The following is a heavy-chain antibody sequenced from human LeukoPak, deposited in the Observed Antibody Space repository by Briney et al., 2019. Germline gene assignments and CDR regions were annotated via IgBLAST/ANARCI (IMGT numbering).Heavy chain of an antibody. Sequence: GGSLRLSCAASGFTFSNFSMNWVRQAPGKGLEWVSSISSRSSYIYYADSLKGRVTISRDNAKNSLYLQINSLSAEDTAVYYCGRDRGSPGIADYWGLGTLVTVSS. CDR1: GFTFSNFS. D-gene: IGHD2-21*01. CDR3: GRDRGSPGIADY. CDR2: ISSRSSYI. J-gene: IGHJ4*02. V-gene: IGHV3-21*01.